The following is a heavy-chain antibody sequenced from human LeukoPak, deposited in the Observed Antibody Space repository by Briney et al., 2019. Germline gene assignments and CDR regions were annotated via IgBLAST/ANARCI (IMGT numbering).Heavy chain of an antibody. V-gene: IGHV4-31*03. D-gene: IGHD6-19*01. CDR1: GGSISSGGHY. J-gene: IGHJ4*02. CDR2: IYYSGST. Sequence: SQTLSLTCTVSGGSISSGGHYWSWIRQHPGKGLEWIGYIYYSGSTYYSPSLRSRLTISVDTSTNQFSLKLNSVTAADTAVYYCARAYSNSTGSHLLPSYYFDYWGQGTLVTVSS. CDR3: ARAYSNSTGSHLLPSYYFDY.